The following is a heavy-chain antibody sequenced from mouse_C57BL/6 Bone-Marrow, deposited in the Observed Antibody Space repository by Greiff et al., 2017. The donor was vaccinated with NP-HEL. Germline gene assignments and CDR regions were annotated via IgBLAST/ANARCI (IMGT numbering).Heavy chain of an antibody. V-gene: IGHV1-55*01. J-gene: IGHJ1*03. CDR2: IYPGSGST. D-gene: IGHD1-1*01. Sequence: QVQLQQPGAELVKPGASVKMSCKASGYTFTSYWITWVKQRPGQGLEWIGDIYPGSGSTNYNEKFKSKATLTVDTSSSTAYMQLSSLTSEDSAVYYCARRGAYYYGPHCYFDVWGTGTTVTVSS. CDR1: GYTFTSYW. CDR3: ARRGAYYYGPHCYFDV.